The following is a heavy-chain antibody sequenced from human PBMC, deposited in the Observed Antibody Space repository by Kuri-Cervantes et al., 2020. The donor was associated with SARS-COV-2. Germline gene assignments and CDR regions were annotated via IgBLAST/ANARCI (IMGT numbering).Heavy chain of an antibody. CDR2: INHSGST. V-gene: IGHV4-34*01. D-gene: IGHD5-18*01. Sequence: SETLSLTCAVYGGSFSGYYWSWIRQPPGKGLEWIGEINHSGSTNYNPSLKSRVTISVDTSKNQFSLKLSSMTAADTAVYYCARGRRGYSYLAADVWGKGTTVTVSS. CDR3: ARGRRGYSYLAADV. CDR1: GGSFSGYY. J-gene: IGHJ6*04.